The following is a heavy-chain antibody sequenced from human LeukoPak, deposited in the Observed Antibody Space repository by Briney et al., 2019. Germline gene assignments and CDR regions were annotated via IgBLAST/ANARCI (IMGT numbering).Heavy chain of an antibody. CDR2: IYYSGST. CDR1: GGSVSSGSYY. Sequence: SETLSLICTVSGGSVSSGSYYWSWIRQPPGKGLEWIGYIYYSGSTNYNPSLKSRVTISVDTSKNQFSLKLSSVTAADTAVYYCASSSWYDAFDIWGQGTMVTVSS. J-gene: IGHJ3*02. V-gene: IGHV4-61*01. D-gene: IGHD6-13*01. CDR3: ASSSWYDAFDI.